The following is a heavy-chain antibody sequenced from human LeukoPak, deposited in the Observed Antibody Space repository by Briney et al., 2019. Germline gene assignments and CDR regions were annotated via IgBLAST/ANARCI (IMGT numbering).Heavy chain of an antibody. V-gene: IGHV3-43D*03. Sequence: GGSLRLSCAASGFTFDDYAMHWVRQAPGKGLEWVSLISWDGGSTYYADSVKGRSTISRDNSKNSLYLQMNSLRAEDTALYYCAKDWNSGYEGYYYYYMDVWGKGTTVTVSS. J-gene: IGHJ6*03. D-gene: IGHD5-12*01. CDR1: GFTFDDYA. CDR3: AKDWNSGYEGYYYYYMDV. CDR2: ISWDGGST.